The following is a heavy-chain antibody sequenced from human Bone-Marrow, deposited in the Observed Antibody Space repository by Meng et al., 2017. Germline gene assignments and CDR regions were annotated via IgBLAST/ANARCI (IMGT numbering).Heavy chain of an antibody. V-gene: IGHV3-21*01. D-gene: IGHD2-15*01. Sequence: ESLKISCAASEFSFSRHSMNWVRQAPGKGLDWVASISSTSNYIYYADSVKGRFTISRDNAKNSVHLQMNSLRDDDTATYFCARSPPYIVEATGFDYWGQGTLVTVSS. CDR1: EFSFSRHS. J-gene: IGHJ4*02. CDR2: ISSTSNYI. CDR3: ARSPPYIVEATGFDY.